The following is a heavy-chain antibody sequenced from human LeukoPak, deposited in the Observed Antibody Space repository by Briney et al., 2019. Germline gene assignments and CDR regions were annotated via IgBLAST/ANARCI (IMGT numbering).Heavy chain of an antibody. CDR1: GYSIGSGYY. D-gene: IGHD3-3*01. J-gene: IGHJ4*02. Sequence: PSETLSLTCAVSGYSIGSGYYWGWIRQPPGKGLEWIGSIYHSGSTYYNPSLKSRVTISVDTSKNQFSLKLSSVTAADTAVYYCARPAYDFWSGYPHYFDYWGQGTLVTVSS. CDR2: IYHSGST. CDR3: ARPAYDFWSGYPHYFDY. V-gene: IGHV4-38-2*01.